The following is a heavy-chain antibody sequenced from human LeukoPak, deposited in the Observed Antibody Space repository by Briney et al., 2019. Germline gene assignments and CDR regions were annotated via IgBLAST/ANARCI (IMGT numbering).Heavy chain of an antibody. J-gene: IGHJ3*02. CDR2: IYPGDSDT. Sequence: GESLKISCKGSGYSFTSYWIGWVRQMPGKGLEWMVIIYPGDSDTRYSPSFQGQVAISDEKPMSNAYLQWSSLKASDTAMYYCARGVVTAVFDIWGQGTMVTVSS. D-gene: IGHD2-21*02. V-gene: IGHV5-51*04. CDR3: ARGVVTAVFDI. CDR1: GYSFTSYW.